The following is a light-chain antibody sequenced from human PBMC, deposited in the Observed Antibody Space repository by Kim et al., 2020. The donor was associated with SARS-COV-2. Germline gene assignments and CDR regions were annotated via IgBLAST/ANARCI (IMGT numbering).Light chain of an antibody. J-gene: IGKJ2*01. CDR1: QSISSSY. CDR3: QQYGSSPYT. CDR2: GAS. V-gene: IGKV3-20*01. Sequence: LDPGKRATICCRASQSISSSYLTWYQQRPGQAPRLLIYGASSRATGVPDRFSGSGSGTDFTLTISRREPEDFAVYYCQQYGSSPYTFGQGTKLEIK.